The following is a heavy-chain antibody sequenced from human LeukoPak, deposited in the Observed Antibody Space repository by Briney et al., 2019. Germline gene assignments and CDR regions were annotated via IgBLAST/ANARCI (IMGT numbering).Heavy chain of an antibody. CDR1: GGSISSNSHY. J-gene: IGHJ4*02. V-gene: IGHV4-39*07. Sequence: SETLSLTCTVSGGSISSNSHYWGWIRQPPGKGLEWIGSIYSSGTTYYNPSLRSRLTISADTSKNLFSLKLGSVAAADTAVYYCARELRERYYFDYWGQGTLVTVSS. D-gene: IGHD4-17*01. CDR3: ARELRERYYFDY. CDR2: IYSSGTT.